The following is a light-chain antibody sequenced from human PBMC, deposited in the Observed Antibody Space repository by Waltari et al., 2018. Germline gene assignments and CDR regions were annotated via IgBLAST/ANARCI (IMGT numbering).Light chain of an antibody. CDR2: WAS. Sequence: DIVMTQSPDSLAVSLGERATINCKSSQSVFHSSDSKNYLTWYQQKPGQPPKLLIYWASTRQSGVPDRFSVSGSGTDFTLTISSLQAEDVALYYCQQHYSSPLTFGGGTKVEIQ. V-gene: IGKV4-1*01. J-gene: IGKJ4*01. CDR1: QSVFHSSDSKNY. CDR3: QQHYSSPLT.